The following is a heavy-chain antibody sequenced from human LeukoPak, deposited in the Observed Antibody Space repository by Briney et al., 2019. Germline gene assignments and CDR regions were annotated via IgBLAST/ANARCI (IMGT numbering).Heavy chain of an antibody. CDR2: ISGSGVYT. CDR1: GFTFSSYA. CDR3: AKDRDGYGPYYFDH. Sequence: PGGSLRLSCAASGFTFSSYAMTWVRQAPGKGLEWVSGISGSGVYTSYADPVRGRFTISRDNSKNTVYLQMNSLRAEDTALYYCAKDRDGYGPYYFDHWGQGTLVTVSS. J-gene: IGHJ4*02. D-gene: IGHD5-18*01. V-gene: IGHV3-23*01.